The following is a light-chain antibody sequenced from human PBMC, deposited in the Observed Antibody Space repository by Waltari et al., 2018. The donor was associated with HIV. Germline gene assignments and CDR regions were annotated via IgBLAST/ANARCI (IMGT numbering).Light chain of an antibody. V-gene: IGKV1-9*01. CDR3: QQLGT. Sequence: DIQLTQSPSYLSASVGDRVTVTCRASEGSNNYLAWYQQKPGTAPKLLVYAASTLQNGVPSRFSGRGSGTEFTLTIDSLQPEDFATYYCQQLGTFGPGTTVDIK. CDR1: EGSNNY. J-gene: IGKJ3*01. CDR2: AAS.